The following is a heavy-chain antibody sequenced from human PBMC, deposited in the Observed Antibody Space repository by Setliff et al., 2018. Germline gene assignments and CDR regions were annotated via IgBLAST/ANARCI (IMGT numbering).Heavy chain of an antibody. CDR1: GGSFDSGTHY. J-gene: IGHJ4*02. V-gene: IGHV4-61*02. CDR2: IQGTGNT. Sequence: SETLSLTCTVTGGSFDSGTHYWSWIRQPAGKVPEWIGLIQGTGNTNYNPSLQSRATISIDTSKNQISLNLTSVTAADTALYFCARDNTILGATDYWGQGALVTVSS. D-gene: IGHD1-26*01. CDR3: ARDNTILGATDY.